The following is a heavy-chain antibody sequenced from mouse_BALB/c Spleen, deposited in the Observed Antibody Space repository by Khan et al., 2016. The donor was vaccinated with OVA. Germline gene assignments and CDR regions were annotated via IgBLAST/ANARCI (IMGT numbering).Heavy chain of an antibody. D-gene: IGHD2-1*01. CDR3: ANGNYGWFAY. CDR1: GFTFSSFV. V-gene: IGHV5-9-1*01. CDR2: ISSAATYT. Sequence: EVELLESGGVLVEPGGSLKLSCAVSGFTFSSFVMSWVRQTPEKRLEWVATISSAATYTYYPDSVKGRFTISRDNAKNTLYLQMNSLRSDATAIYYCANGNYGWFAYWGQGTLVTVST. J-gene: IGHJ3*01.